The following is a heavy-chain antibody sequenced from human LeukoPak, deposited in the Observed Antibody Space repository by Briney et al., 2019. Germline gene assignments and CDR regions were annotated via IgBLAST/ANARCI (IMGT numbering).Heavy chain of an antibody. CDR3: ARDRWLRPDSFDI. CDR1: GGTFSSYA. Sequence: GASVKVSCKASGGTFSSYAISWVRQAPGQGLEWMGGIIPIFGTANYAQKFQGRVTITADKSTSTAYMELSSLRSDDTAVYYCARDRWLRPDSFDIWGQGTMVTVSS. V-gene: IGHV1-69*06. CDR2: IIPIFGTA. J-gene: IGHJ3*02. D-gene: IGHD3-22*01.